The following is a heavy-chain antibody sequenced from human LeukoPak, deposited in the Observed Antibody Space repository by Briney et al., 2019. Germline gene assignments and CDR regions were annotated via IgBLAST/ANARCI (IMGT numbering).Heavy chain of an antibody. CDR3: AREKTGYDYYYMDV. J-gene: IGHJ6*03. Sequence: PGGSLRLSCVMSGFTFRNHGMHWVRQAPGKGLEWLAVASTDEINQNYADSVKGRFTISRDNAKNSLYLQMNSLRAEDTAVYYCAREKTGYDYYYMDVWGKGTTVTVSS. CDR1: GFTFRNHG. V-gene: IGHV3-33*05. D-gene: IGHD1-1*01. CDR2: ASTDEINQ.